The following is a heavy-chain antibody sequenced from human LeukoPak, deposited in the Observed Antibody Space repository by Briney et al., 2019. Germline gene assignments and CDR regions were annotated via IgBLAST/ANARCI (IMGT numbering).Heavy chain of an antibody. Sequence: GESMMISCTGAGYSFTSYWIGWLRQLAEKRLESMVRIYTDDSDIRYSPSIQGQVTISADKSISTAYLQWSSLKASDTAMYYCARLNGAILIDYWGQGTLVTVSS. CDR3: ARLNGAILIDY. J-gene: IGHJ4*02. D-gene: IGHD4-17*01. V-gene: IGHV5-51*01. CDR1: GYSFTSYW. CDR2: IYTDDSDI.